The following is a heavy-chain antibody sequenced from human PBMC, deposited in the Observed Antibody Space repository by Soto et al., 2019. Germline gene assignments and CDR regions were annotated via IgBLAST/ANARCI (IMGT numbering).Heavy chain of an antibody. CDR3: GAVASSADFYGKDV. CDR1: GGSSSSYY. J-gene: IGHJ6*02. CDR2: VYHSGGA. D-gene: IGHD6-19*01. Sequence: SETRSLTCAVYGGSSSSYYWSWIRRPPGKGLEWTGEVYHSGGANYNPSLKSRVTISEDTSKNQFSLKLKSVTAADTAVYYCGAVASSADFYGKDVWGQGTTVTVSS. V-gene: IGHV4-34*01.